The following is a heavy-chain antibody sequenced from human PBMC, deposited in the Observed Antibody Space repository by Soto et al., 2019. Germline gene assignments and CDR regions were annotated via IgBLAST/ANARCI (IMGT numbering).Heavy chain of an antibody. J-gene: IGHJ4*02. CDR1: GASINGVNW. CDR2: ISHTGTT. D-gene: IGHD5-18*01. Sequence: QVQLQESGPGLVKPSGTLSLTCAVSGASINGVNWWSWVRQPLGKGPECIGEISHTGTTNDNPSLKSRVTISVDKSKNQFSLNLYSVTAADTAIYYCARDGFRQHLWYNWGQGTLVTVSS. V-gene: IGHV4-4*02. CDR3: ARDGFRQHLWYN.